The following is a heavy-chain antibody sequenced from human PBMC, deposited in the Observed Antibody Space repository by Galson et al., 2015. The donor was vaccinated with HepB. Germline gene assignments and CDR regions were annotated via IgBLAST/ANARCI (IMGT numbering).Heavy chain of an antibody. J-gene: IGHJ5*02. D-gene: IGHD3-22*01. V-gene: IGHV4-4*02. CDR2: IYHSGST. CDR3: ASQYYYDSSGLNWFDP. CDR1: GGSISSSNW. Sequence: LTCAVSGGSISSSNWWSWVRQPPGKGLEWIGEIYHSGSTNYNPSLKSRVTISVDKSKNQFSLKLSSVTAADTAVYYCASQYYYDSSGLNWFDPWGQGTLVTVSS.